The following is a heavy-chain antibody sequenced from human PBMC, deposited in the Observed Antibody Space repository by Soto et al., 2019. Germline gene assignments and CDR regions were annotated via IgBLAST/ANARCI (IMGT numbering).Heavy chain of an antibody. V-gene: IGHV3-74*01. Sequence: PGGSLRLSCAASGLTFSRYCMHWVRHAPGKGLVWVSHINTDGSNTNYADSVKGRFTISRYNAKSTLFLQMNSLRDEDTAVYYCAREFCSGGNCYTYYFDPWGQGIPVTVSS. CDR3: AREFCSGGNCYTYYFDP. J-gene: IGHJ5*02. CDR2: INTDGSNT. CDR1: GLTFSRYC. D-gene: IGHD2-15*01.